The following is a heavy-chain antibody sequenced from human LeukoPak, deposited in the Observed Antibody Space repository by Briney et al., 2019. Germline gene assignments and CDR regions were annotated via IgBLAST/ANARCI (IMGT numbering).Heavy chain of an antibody. CDR2: IYYSGST. D-gene: IGHD3-3*01. J-gene: IGHJ6*03. V-gene: IGHV4-59*01. Sequence: PSETLSLTCTVSGGSISSYYWSWIRQPPGKGLEWIGYIYYSGSTNYNPSLKSRVTISVDTSKNQFSLKLSSVTAADTAVYYCARGLPHYDFWSGYPYYYMDVWGKGTTVTVSS. CDR3: ARGLPHYDFWSGYPYYYMDV. CDR1: GGSISSYY.